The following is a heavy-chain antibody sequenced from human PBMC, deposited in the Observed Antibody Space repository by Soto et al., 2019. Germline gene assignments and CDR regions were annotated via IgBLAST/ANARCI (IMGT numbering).Heavy chain of an antibody. Sequence: QVQLVESGGGVVQPGMSLRLSCGASGFTFSTYAMHWVRQAPGKGLEWVAVISYGGDHQYYADSVKGRFTISRDKSENTLNLQMNSLRAEDTAMYYCAKDRALGAAAADFDYWGRGTLVTVSS. V-gene: IGHV3-30*18. J-gene: IGHJ4*02. D-gene: IGHD6-13*01. CDR2: ISYGGDHQ. CDR3: AKDRALGAAAADFDY. CDR1: GFTFSTYA.